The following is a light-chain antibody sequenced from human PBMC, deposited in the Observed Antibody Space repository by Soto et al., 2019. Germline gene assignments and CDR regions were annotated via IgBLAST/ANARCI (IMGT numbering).Light chain of an antibody. CDR1: SGHSSYA. CDR2: LNNDGSH. J-gene: IGLJ2*01. V-gene: IGLV4-69*01. Sequence: QLVLTQSPSASASLGASVKPTCTLSSGHSSYAIAWHQKQPGKGPRYLMDLNNDGSHTKGDGIPDRFSGSSSGADRYLIISSLQSEDEADYYCQTWGTGFQFFGGGTKLTVL. CDR3: QTWGTGFQF.